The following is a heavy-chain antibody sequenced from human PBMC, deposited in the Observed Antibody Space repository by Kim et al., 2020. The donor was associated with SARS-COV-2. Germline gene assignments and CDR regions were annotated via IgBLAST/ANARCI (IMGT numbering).Heavy chain of an antibody. CDR1: GYTFTSYA. J-gene: IGHJ4*02. D-gene: IGHD1-26*01. V-gene: IGHV1-3*01. Sequence: ASVKVSCKASGYTFTSYAMHWVRQAPGQRLEWMGWINAGNGNTKYSQKFQGRVTITRDTSASTAYMELSSLRSEDTAVYYFARGGRVGATRPFDYWGQGTLVTVSS. CDR3: ARGGRVGATRPFDY. CDR2: INAGNGNT.